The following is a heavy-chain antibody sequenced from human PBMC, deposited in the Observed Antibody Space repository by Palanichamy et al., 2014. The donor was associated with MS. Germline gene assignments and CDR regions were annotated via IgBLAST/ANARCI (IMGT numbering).Heavy chain of an antibody. V-gene: IGHV3-48*01. D-gene: IGHD3-3*01. Sequence: VQLVESGGGLVQPGGSLRLSCAASGFTFSSYSMDWVRQAQEGLEWISYISSSSSTIYYADSVKGRFTISRDNAKNSLHLQMSSLRAEDTAIYYCARDFWSGHNTPSPFANWGQGTLVTVSS. CDR3: ARDFWSGHNTPSPFAN. CDR2: ISSSSSTI. J-gene: IGHJ4*02. CDR1: GFTFSSYS.